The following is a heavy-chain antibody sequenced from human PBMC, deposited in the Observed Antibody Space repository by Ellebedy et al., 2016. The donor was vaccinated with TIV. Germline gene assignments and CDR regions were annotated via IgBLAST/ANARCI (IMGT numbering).Heavy chain of an antibody. CDR2: ISRTSNTI. D-gene: IGHD3-10*01. CDR1: GFIFSSHE. V-gene: IGHV3-48*03. CDR3: TSQVYGLGSYSPY. J-gene: IGHJ4*02. Sequence: GESLKISCAGSGFIFSSHEFNWVRQAPGKGLEWLSYISRTSNTIHYADSVRGRFTISTDDAKGSLYLQMNSLRAEDTAVYFCTSQVYGLGSYSPYWGQGTLVTVSS.